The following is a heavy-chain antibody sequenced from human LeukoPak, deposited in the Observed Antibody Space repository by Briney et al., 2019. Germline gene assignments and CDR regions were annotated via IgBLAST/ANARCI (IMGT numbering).Heavy chain of an antibody. Sequence: ASVKVSCKASGYTFTSYAMNWVRQAPGQGLEWMGWINTNTGNPTYAQGFTGRFVFSLDTSVSTAYLQISSLKAEDTAVYYCAREGGVTYQPLGVKAFNYFDYWGQGTLVTVSS. D-gene: IGHD3-16*01. CDR1: GYTFTSYA. V-gene: IGHV7-4-1*02. CDR3: AREGGVTYQPLGVKAFNYFDY. J-gene: IGHJ4*02. CDR2: INTNTGNP.